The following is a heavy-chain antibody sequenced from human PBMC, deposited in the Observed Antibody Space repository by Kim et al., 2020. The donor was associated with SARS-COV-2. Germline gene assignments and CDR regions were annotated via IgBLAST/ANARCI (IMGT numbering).Heavy chain of an antibody. Sequence: ASVKVSCKVSGYTLTELSMHWVRQAPGKGLEWMGGFDPEDGETIYAQKFQGRVTMTEDTSTDTAYMELSSLRSEDTAVYYCATGRYSSSWYIYYYYGMDVWGQGTTVTVSS. CDR3: ATGRYSSSWYIYYYYGMDV. V-gene: IGHV1-24*01. D-gene: IGHD6-13*01. J-gene: IGHJ6*02. CDR2: FDPEDGET. CDR1: GYTLTELS.